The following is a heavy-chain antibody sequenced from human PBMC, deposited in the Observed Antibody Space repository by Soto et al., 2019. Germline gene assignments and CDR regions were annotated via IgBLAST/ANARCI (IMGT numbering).Heavy chain of an antibody. D-gene: IGHD6-19*01. CDR3: ATGGGWLQNSNLRGLYFDY. CDR2: ISYTGSA. V-gene: IGHV4-59*01. J-gene: IGHJ4*02. CDR1: GGSIRGSY. Sequence: SETLSLTCSVSGGSIRGSYCSWIRQPPEKGLEWIASISYTGSATHNPSLKSRVSVSVDTTENQCSLKLTSVTAADTATYYCATGGGWLQNSNLRGLYFDYWGQGALVTVSS.